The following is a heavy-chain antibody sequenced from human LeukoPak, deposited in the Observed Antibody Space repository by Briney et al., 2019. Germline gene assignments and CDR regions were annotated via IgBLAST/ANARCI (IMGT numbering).Heavy chain of an antibody. V-gene: IGHV4-39*07. CDR2: IYYSGST. Sequence: SETLSLTCTVSGGSISSGGSYWGWIRQSPRRGLEWIGTIYYSGSTYYNSSLKSRVSISGDASKNQFSLKLRSVTAADTAVYYCAREVPGDWGQGTLVTVSS. CDR3: AREVPGD. CDR1: GGSISSGGSY. J-gene: IGHJ4*02.